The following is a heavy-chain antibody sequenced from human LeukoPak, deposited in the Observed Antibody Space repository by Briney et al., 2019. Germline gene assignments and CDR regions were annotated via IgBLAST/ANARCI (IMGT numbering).Heavy chain of an antibody. CDR3: ASWYTYYHGSVIYY. V-gene: IGHV3-30-3*01. Sequence: PGRSLKLSCAAPGFTFNSYAMHTVRQAPGKGLEWVAVISYDGSNKYYADSVKGRFTISRDNSKNTLYLQMDSLRAEDTAFYYCASWYTYYHGSVIYYWGQGTLVTVSS. CDR1: GFTFNSYA. J-gene: IGHJ4*02. D-gene: IGHD3-10*01. CDR2: ISYDGSNK.